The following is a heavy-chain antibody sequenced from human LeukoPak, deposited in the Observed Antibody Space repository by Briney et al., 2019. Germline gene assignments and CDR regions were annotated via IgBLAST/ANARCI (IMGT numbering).Heavy chain of an antibody. J-gene: IGHJ6*03. D-gene: IGHD6-6*01. CDR3: ASGIAARNYYYYYMDV. V-gene: IGHV1-46*01. CDR2: INPSGGST. CDR1: GYTFTSYY. Sequence: ASVKVSCKASGYTFTSYYMHWVRQAPGQGLEWMGIINPSGGSTSYAQKFQGRVTMTRDMSTSTAYMELSSLRSEDTAVYYCASGIAARNYYYYYMDVWGKGTTVTVSS.